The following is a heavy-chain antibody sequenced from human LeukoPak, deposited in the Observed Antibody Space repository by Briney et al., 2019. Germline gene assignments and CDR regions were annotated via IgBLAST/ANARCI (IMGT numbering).Heavy chain of an antibody. CDR1: GYSISSGYY. J-gene: IGHJ4*02. Sequence: SETLSLTCAVSGYSISSGYYWGWFRQPPGKGLEWIGRIYHTGSTYYNPSLKSRVTISVDTSKNQFSLNLSSVTAADTAVYYCARDAGTVTTPFDYWGQGTLVTVSS. CDR2: IYHTGST. CDR3: ARDAGTVTTPFDY. D-gene: IGHD4-17*01. V-gene: IGHV4-38-2*02.